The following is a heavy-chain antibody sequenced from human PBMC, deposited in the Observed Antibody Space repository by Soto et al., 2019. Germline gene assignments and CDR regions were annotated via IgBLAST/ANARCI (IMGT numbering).Heavy chain of an antibody. V-gene: IGHV4-39*01. D-gene: IGHD2-15*01. CDR1: GDSISSSTFY. CDR2: IFSSGST. J-gene: IGHJ5*02. CDR3: ARHRPRYCSGGSCYSFTWFDT. Sequence: PSATLSLTCTVSGDSISSSTFYWGWIRQTPGKGMEWIGSIFSSGSTNYTPSLRSRVTMSVDTSKNQFSLKLSSVTAADTAVYHCARHRPRYCSGGSCYSFTWFDTWGLGTLVTVSS.